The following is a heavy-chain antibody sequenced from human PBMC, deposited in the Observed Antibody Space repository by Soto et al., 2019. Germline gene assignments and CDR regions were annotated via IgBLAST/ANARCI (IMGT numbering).Heavy chain of an antibody. V-gene: IGHV1-2*04. CDR1: GFNFTDHY. D-gene: IGHD5-12*01. Sequence: QVQLVQSGAEVRKPGASVKVSCKASGFNFTDHYMHWVRQAPGQGLEWMGWINPNSGGTKNAQNFQDWVTMTRDTSVSTMYMELRRLRSDDTAVYYCARDRVVSAYDFTWFDSWGQGTLVTVSS. CDR3: ARDRVVSAYDFTWFDS. CDR2: INPNSGGT. J-gene: IGHJ5*01.